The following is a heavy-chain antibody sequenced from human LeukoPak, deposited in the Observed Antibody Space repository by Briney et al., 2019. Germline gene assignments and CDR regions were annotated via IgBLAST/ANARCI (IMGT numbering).Heavy chain of an antibody. J-gene: IGHJ4*02. V-gene: IGHV3-48*02. CDR3: ARDRAITIFGVAPTPFDY. Sequence: PGGSLRLSCAASGFTFSSYSMNWVRQAPGKGLEWVSYISSSSSTIYYADSVKGRFTISRDNAKNSLYLQMNSLRDEDTAVYYCARDRAITIFGVAPTPFDYWGQGTLVTVSS. CDR2: ISSSSSTI. D-gene: IGHD3-3*01. CDR1: GFTFSSYS.